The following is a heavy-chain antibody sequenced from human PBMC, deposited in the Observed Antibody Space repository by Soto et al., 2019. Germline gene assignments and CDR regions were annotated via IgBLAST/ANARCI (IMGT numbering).Heavy chain of an antibody. Sequence: QVQLVQSGAEVKKPGSSVKVSCKASGGTFSSYAISWVRQVPGQGLEWMGGIIPIFGTANYAQKFQGRVTITADKPTSTASMELSRLRSQDTAVYYCARHVPAAGYYYGMDVWGQGTTVTVSS. CDR3: ARHVPAAGYYYGMDV. CDR2: IIPIFGTA. D-gene: IGHD2-2*01. CDR1: GGTFSSYA. J-gene: IGHJ6*02. V-gene: IGHV1-69*14.